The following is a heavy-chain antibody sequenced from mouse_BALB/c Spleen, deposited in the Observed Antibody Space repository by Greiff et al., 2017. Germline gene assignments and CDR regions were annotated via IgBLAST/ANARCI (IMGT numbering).Heavy chain of an antibody. D-gene: IGHD2-2*01. CDR3: ARHYGYDRAWFAY. Sequence: EVMLVESGGGLVQPGGSLKLSCAASGFTFSSYTMSWVRQTPEKRLEWVAYISNGGGSTYYPDTVKGRFTISRDNAKNTLYLQMSSLKSEDTAMYYCARHYGYDRAWFAYWGQGTLVTVSA. J-gene: IGHJ3*01. CDR2: ISNGGGST. CDR1: GFTFSSYT. V-gene: IGHV5-12-2*01.